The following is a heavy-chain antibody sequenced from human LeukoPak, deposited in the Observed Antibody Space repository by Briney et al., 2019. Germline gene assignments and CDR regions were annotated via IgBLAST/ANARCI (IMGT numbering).Heavy chain of an antibody. V-gene: IGHV3-11*04. CDR3: ARDSGRYIY. CDR2: ISSSGSTI. J-gene: IGHJ4*02. Sequence: LSLTCTVSGGSINSGDYYWVWLRQAPGKRLEWVSYISSSGSTIYYADSVKGRFTIHRDNAKNTLYLEMNSLRGEDTAVYYCARDSGRYIYWGEGTLVTVSS. CDR1: GGSINSGDYY. D-gene: IGHD1-26*01.